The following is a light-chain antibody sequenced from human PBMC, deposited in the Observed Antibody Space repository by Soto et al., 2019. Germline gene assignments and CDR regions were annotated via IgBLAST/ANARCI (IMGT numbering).Light chain of an antibody. Sequence: QSVLTQPPSVSGTPGQRVAIPCSGSSSNIGSNTVNWYQQLPRMAPKLLIYSNNQRPSGVPDRFSGSKSGSSASLAISGLQSEDEADYYCAAWHDSLNGVLFGGGTKLTVL. CDR2: SNN. CDR1: SSNIGSNT. J-gene: IGLJ2*01. CDR3: AAWHDSLNGVL. V-gene: IGLV1-44*01.